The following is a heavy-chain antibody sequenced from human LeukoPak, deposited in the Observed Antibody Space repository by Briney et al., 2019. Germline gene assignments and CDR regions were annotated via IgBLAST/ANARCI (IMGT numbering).Heavy chain of an antibody. V-gene: IGHV1-2*02. CDR1: GYTFTGHF. J-gene: IGHJ4*02. Sequence: ASVKVSCRTSGYTFTGHFMHWVRQAPGQGLEWMGWINANSGGTKYAQKSQDRVTMTRDTSISTIYMELSWLTFDDTAVYFCARFVGSSSFDYWGQGTLVTVSS. D-gene: IGHD6-6*01. CDR2: INANSGGT. CDR3: ARFVGSSSFDY.